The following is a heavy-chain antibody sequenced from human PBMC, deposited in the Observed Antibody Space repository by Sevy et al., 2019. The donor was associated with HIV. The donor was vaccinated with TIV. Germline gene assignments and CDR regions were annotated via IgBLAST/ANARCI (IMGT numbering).Heavy chain of an antibody. D-gene: IGHD3-16*01. V-gene: IGHV1-18*01. CDR1: GYTFSTYG. J-gene: IGHJ5*02. CDR3: ARLSTARGESNWFDP. Sequence: ASVKVSCKASGYTFSTYGISWVRQAPGQGLEWMGWIGASNGNRKYAQKFQDRITMTTDTSTSTAYMELRSLRSDDTAVYFCARLSTARGESNWFDPWGQGSLVTVSS. CDR2: IGASNGNR.